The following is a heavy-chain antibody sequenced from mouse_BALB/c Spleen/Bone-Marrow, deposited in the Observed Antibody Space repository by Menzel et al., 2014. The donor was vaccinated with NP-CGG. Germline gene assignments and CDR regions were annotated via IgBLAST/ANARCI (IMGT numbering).Heavy chain of an antibody. J-gene: IGHJ2*01. CDR1: GYTFXSYW. CDR2: INPSTGYT. CDR3: ARRAVRYFDY. Sequence: QVHVKQSGAELAKPGASVKMSCKASGYTFXSYWMHWVKQRPGQGLEWIGYINPSTGYTEYNQKFKDKATLTADKSSSTAYMQLSSLTSEDSAVYYCARRAVRYFDYWGQGTTLTVSS. V-gene: IGHV1-7*01. D-gene: IGHD2-13*01.